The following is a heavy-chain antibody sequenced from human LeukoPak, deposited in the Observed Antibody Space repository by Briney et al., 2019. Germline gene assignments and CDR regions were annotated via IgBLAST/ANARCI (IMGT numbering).Heavy chain of an antibody. CDR1: GFTLISYE. J-gene: IGHJ4*02. D-gene: IGHD2-21*02. Sequence: PGGPLRLSFAPSGFTLISYEMHWVRHAPGKGLFWVSRMNSDGSRTGYADSVKGRFTISRDNAKNTLYLQMNSLRAEDTAIYYCARELPREVTLDYWGQGTLVTVSS. V-gene: IGHV3-74*01. CDR2: MNSDGSRT. CDR3: ARELPREVTLDY.